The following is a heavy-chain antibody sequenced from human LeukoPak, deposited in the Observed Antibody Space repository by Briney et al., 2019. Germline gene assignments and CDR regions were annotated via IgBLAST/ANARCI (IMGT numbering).Heavy chain of an antibody. V-gene: IGHV3-21*01. D-gene: IGHD6-19*01. CDR2: ISSSSSYI. Sequence: PGGSLRLSCAASGFTFSSYSMNWVRQAPGKGLEWVSSISSSSSYIYYADSVKGRFTISRDNAKNSLYLQMNSLRAEDTAVYYCARGGSGWYPGVGAFDIWGQGTMVTVSS. CDR1: GFTFSSYS. CDR3: ARGGSGWYPGVGAFDI. J-gene: IGHJ3*02.